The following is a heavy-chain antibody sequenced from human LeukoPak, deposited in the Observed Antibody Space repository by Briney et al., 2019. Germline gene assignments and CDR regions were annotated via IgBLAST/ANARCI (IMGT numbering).Heavy chain of an antibody. V-gene: IGHV4-30-4*01. J-gene: IGHJ6*02. CDR1: GGSISSGDYY. D-gene: IGHD3-22*01. CDR3: AREYYYDSSGSGTYYYYYGMDV. Sequence: SETLSLTCTVSGGSISSGDYYWSWIRQPPGKGLEWIGYIYYSGSTYYNPSLKSRVTISVDTSKNQFSLKLSSVTAADTAVYYCAREYYYDSSGSGTYYYYYGMDVWGQGTTVTVSS. CDR2: IYYSGST.